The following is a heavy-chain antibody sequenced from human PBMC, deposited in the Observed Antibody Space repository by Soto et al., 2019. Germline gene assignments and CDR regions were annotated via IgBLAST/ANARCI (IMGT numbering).Heavy chain of an antibody. D-gene: IGHD1-1*01. Sequence: LGESLKISCKGSGYSFTSYWIGWVRQMPGKGLEWMGIIYPGDSDTRYSPSFQGQVTISADKSISTAYLQWSSLKASDTAMYYCAVAAENWNYYYGMDVWGQGTTVTVSS. J-gene: IGHJ6*02. CDR2: IYPGDSDT. CDR3: AVAAENWNYYYGMDV. V-gene: IGHV5-51*01. CDR1: GYSFTSYW.